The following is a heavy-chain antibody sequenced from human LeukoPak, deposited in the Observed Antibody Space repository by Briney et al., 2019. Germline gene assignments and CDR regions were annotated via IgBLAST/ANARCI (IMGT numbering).Heavy chain of an antibody. V-gene: IGHV3-64D*06. CDR2: ISSNGGST. CDR1: GFTFSSYA. D-gene: IGHD2-2*01. Sequence: PGGSLRLSCSASGFTFSSYAMYWVRQAPGKGLEYVSAISSNGGSTYYADSVKGRFTISRDNSKNTLYLQMSSLRAEDTAVYYCVKDLGSTSIYYFDYWGQGTLVTVSS. J-gene: IGHJ4*02. CDR3: VKDLGSTSIYYFDY.